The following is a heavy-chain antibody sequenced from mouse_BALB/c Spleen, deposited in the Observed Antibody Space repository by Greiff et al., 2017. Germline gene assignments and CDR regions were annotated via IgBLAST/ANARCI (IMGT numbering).Heavy chain of an antibody. Sequence: EVKLVESGGGLVQPGGSLRLSCATSGFTFTDYYMSWVRQPPGKALEWLGFIRNKANGYTTEYSASVKGRFTISRDNSQSILYLQMNTLRAEDSATYYCARDGAYGYPFDYWGQGTTLTVSS. J-gene: IGHJ2*01. CDR2: IRNKANGYTT. D-gene: IGHD2-2*01. V-gene: IGHV7-3*02. CDR1: GFTFTDYY. CDR3: ARDGAYGYPFDY.